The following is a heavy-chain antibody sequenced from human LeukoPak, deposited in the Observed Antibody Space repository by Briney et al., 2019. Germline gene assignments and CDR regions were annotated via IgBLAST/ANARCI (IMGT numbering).Heavy chain of an antibody. V-gene: IGHV3-15*01. CDR1: GLTLSTAW. CDR2: IKSKTEGGTT. CDR3: AKYNIGWNFGS. Sequence: GGSLRLSCTASGLTLSTAWMSWVRQAPGKGLEWVGRIKSKTEGGTTDYAAPVKGRFTISIDDSKNTLYLQMNSPTTGDTAVYYCAKYNIGWNFGSWGQGTLVTVSS. D-gene: IGHD6-19*01. J-gene: IGHJ4*02.